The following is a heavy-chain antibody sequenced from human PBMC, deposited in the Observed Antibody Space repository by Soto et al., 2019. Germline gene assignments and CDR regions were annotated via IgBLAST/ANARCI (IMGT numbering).Heavy chain of an antibody. D-gene: IGHD4-4*01. J-gene: IGHJ6*02. CDR3: PRDPAGNYPPYYYGMDV. V-gene: IGHV3-7*01. Sequence: GGSLRRSCAASGFTFSSYWMSWVRQARGKGLEWGASRKQDGSEKYYADCVRGRFSISRDTSNNTLYLQRNSRRAEDTAVYYSPRDPAGNYPPYYYGMDVWRQGTTVTVSS. CDR1: GFTFSSYW. CDR2: RKQDGSEK.